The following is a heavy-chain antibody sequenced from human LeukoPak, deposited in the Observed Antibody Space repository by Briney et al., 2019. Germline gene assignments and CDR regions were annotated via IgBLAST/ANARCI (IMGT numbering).Heavy chain of an antibody. CDR1: GFTFSSCG. CDR3: TTGGIAARPFDY. D-gene: IGHD6-6*01. J-gene: IGHJ4*02. Sequence: PGGSLRLSCAASGFTFSSCGMHWVRQAPGKGLEWVAVIWYDGSNKYYADSVKGRFTISRDNSKNTLYLQMNSLRAEDTAVYYCTTGGIAARPFDYWGQGTLVTVSS. CDR2: IWYDGSNK. V-gene: IGHV3-33*01.